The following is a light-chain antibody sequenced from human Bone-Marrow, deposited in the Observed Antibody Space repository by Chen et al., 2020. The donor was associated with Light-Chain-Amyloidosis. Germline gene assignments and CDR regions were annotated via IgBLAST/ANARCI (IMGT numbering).Light chain of an antibody. CDR3: QQFLGPPFT. J-gene: IGKJ4*01. V-gene: IGKV4-1*01. CDR1: QSVLYASNNRDY. CDR2: WAS. Sequence: DIVMTQFPDSLALSLGERATINCKSSQSVLYASNNRDYLAWYQQRPGQSPKLLIYWASTRESGVPDRFNGSGSGTDFTLTISSLQAEDVGIYVGQQFLGPPFTFGGGTKLVVK.